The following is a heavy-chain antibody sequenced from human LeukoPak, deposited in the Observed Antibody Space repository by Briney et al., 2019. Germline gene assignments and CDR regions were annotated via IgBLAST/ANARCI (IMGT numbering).Heavy chain of an antibody. J-gene: IGHJ3*02. CDR1: GGSISSHY. D-gene: IGHD1-1*01. Sequence: SETLSLTCTVSGGSISSHYWSWIWQPPGKGLEWIGYIYYSGITKYNPSLKSRVTISVDTSKNQFSLNLSSVSAADTAVYYCARVWYSHWVVAFDIWGQGTMVAVSS. V-gene: IGHV4-59*11. CDR2: IYYSGIT. CDR3: ARVWYSHWVVAFDI.